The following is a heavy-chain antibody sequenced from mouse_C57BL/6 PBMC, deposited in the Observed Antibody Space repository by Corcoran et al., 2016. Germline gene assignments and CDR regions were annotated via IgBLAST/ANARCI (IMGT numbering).Heavy chain of an antibody. V-gene: IGHV9-3*01. Sequence: QIQLVQSGPELKKPGETVKISCKASGYTFTTYGMSWVKQAPGKGLKWMGWINTYSGVPTYADDFKGRFAFSLETSASTAYLQINNLKNEDTATYFCARELSPPMDYWGQGTSVTVSS. J-gene: IGHJ4*01. D-gene: IGHD1-1*02. CDR2: INTYSGVP. CDR1: GYTFTTYG. CDR3: ARELSPPMDY.